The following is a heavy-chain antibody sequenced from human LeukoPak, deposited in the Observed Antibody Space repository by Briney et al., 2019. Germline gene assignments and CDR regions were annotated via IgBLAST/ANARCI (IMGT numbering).Heavy chain of an antibody. CDR2: VYYSGST. V-gene: IGHV4-59*08. D-gene: IGHD3-16*01. CDR1: GGSISSYY. Sequence: SETLSLTCTVSGGSISSYYWSWIGQPPGKGLEGVGYVYYSGSTNYNPSLRSRVTISVDTSKNQFSLKLSSATAADTAVYFCARRAINSVMFDYWGQGTLVTVSS. J-gene: IGHJ4*02. CDR3: ARRAINSVMFDY.